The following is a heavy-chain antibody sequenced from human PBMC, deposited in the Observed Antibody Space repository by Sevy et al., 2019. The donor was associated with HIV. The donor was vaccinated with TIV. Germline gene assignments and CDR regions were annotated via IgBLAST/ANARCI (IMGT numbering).Heavy chain of an antibody. D-gene: IGHD3-22*01. J-gene: IGHJ4*02. CDR2: ISSGSSYI. CDR3: ARSTDYYDNSGYDS. CDR1: GFTFSYYT. Sequence: GGSLRLSCAASGFTFSYYTMNWVRQAPGKGLEWVSSISSGSSYIFYADSMKGRFTVSRDNAKNSLFLQMSSLRDEDTALYYCARSTDYYDNSGYDSWGWGTLVTVSS. V-gene: IGHV3-21*03.